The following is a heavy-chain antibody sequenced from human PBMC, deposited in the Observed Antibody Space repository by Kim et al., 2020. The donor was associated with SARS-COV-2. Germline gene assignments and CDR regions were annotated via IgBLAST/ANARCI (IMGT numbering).Heavy chain of an antibody. V-gene: IGHV3-9*01. Sequence: GGSLRLSCAASGFTFDDYAMHWVRQAPGKGLEWVSGISWNSGSIGYADSVKGRFTISRDNAKNSLYLQMNSLRAEDTALYYCAKVAYDSSGYYGSFGGRLSGWDFDYWGQGTLVTVSS. CDR1: GFTFDDYA. CDR3: AKVAYDSSGYYGSFGGRLSGWDFDY. J-gene: IGHJ4*02. D-gene: IGHD3-22*01. CDR2: ISWNSGSI.